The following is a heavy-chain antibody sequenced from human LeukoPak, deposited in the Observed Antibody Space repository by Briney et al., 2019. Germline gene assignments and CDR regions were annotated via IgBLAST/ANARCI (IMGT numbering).Heavy chain of an antibody. CDR2: INHSGST. CDR3: ARVGGTNYYYYGMDV. J-gene: IGHJ6*02. Sequence: SETLSLTCAVYGGSFSGYYWSWIRQPPGKGLEWIGEINHSGSTNYNPSLKSRVTISVDTSKNQFSLKLSSVTAADTAVYYCARVGGTNYYYYGMDVWGQGTTVTVS. V-gene: IGHV4-34*01. D-gene: IGHD1-1*01. CDR1: GGSFSGYY.